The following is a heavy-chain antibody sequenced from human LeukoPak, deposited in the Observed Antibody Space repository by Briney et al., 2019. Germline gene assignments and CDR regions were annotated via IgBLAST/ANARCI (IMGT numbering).Heavy chain of an antibody. D-gene: IGHD6-19*01. CDR2: ISSSSSYI. CDR1: GFTFSSYS. J-gene: IGHJ4*02. V-gene: IGHV3-21*01. Sequence: PGGSLRLSCAASGFTFSSYSMNWVRQAPGKGLEWVSSISSSSSYIYYADSVKGRFTISRDNAKNSLYLQMNSLRAEDTAVYYCARELIFYSSGSDYWGQGTLVTVSS. CDR3: ARELIFYSSGSDY.